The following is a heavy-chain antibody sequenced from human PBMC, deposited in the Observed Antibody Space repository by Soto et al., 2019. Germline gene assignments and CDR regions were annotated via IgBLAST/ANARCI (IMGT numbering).Heavy chain of an antibody. V-gene: IGHV3-48*03. J-gene: IGHJ3*02. CDR1: GFTFRSYD. CDR3: ARSKYGDYASAFDI. Sequence: EVQLVESGGGLVQPGGSLRLSGAASGFTFRSYDMNWVRQTPGKGLEWLSYISLSGDTIYYADSVKGRFTISRDNAKDSLYLQVNSLRAEDTALYYCARSKYGDYASAFDIWGQGTMVTVSS. D-gene: IGHD4-17*01. CDR2: ISLSGDTI.